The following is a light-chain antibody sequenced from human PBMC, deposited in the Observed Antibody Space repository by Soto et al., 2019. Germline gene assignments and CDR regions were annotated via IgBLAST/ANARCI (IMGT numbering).Light chain of an antibody. Sequence: EIVLTQSPGTLSLSAGERATLSSRASQSVSSSYLAWYQQKPGQAPRLLIYGASSRATGIPDRFSGSGSGTDFTLTISSLEPEDFAVYYCQQRSNWPPITFGQGTRLEIK. CDR2: GAS. V-gene: IGKV3D-20*02. CDR3: QQRSNWPPIT. J-gene: IGKJ5*01. CDR1: QSVSSSY.